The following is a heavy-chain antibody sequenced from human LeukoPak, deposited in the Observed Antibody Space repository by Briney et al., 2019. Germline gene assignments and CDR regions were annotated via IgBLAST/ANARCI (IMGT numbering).Heavy chain of an antibody. J-gene: IGHJ4*02. Sequence: ASVKVSCKASGYTFTSYDINWVRQATGQGLEWMGWMNPNSGNTGYAQKFQGRVTITADESTSTAYMELSSLRSEDTAVYYCARGQAYYDILTGYFPPGDWGQGTLVTVPS. CDR1: GYTFTSYD. CDR3: ARGQAYYDILTGYFPPGD. D-gene: IGHD3-9*01. CDR2: MNPNSGNT. V-gene: IGHV1-8*03.